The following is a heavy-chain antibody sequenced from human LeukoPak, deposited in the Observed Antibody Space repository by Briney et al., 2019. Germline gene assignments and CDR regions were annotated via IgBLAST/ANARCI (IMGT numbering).Heavy chain of an antibody. D-gene: IGHD6-13*01. V-gene: IGHV4-38-2*02. CDR3: ARDSVAAAGTDY. CDR2: ISHSGST. Sequence: SETLSLTCTVSGYSISSGYYWGWIRQPPGKGLEWIATISHSGSTYYNPSLKSQVTISVDTSKNQFSLKLSSVTAADTAVYYCARDSVAAAGTDYWGQGTLVTVSS. CDR1: GYSISSGYY. J-gene: IGHJ4*02.